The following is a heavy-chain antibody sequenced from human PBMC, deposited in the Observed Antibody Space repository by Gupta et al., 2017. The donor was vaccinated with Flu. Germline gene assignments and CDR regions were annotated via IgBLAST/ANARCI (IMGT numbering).Heavy chain of an antibody. Sequence: SSYGMTWVRQMPEKELEVVADLSLSGVSEFYVYSWRGRLTIYRDKSKNELSVQMNGPRVEDTAVYYFAMWTSNNCRRGLDPWGQGTLVTVSS. J-gene: IGHJ5*02. CDR2: LSLSGVSE. CDR1: SSYG. D-gene: IGHD2-2*01. V-gene: IGHV3-23*01. CDR3: AMWTSNNCRRGLDP.